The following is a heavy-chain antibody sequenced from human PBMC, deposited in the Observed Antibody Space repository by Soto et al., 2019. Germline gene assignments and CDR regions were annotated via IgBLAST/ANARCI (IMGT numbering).Heavy chain of an antibody. J-gene: IGHJ4*02. CDR2: ISPHNGNT. Sequence: HVQLVQSGGELKRPGASVTVSCNTSGYTFNTYFIPWVRQAPGPGLEWMGWISPHNGNTNYTEKFQGRVTMTADTITKTAYMELRNLRIDDTAVYYCARETGNSFDYGGQGTPVTVSS. CDR3: ARETGNSFDY. V-gene: IGHV1-18*01. CDR1: GYTFNTYF.